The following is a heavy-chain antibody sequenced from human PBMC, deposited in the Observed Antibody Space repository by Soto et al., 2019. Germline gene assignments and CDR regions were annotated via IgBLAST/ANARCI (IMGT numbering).Heavy chain of an antibody. D-gene: IGHD6-19*01. CDR3: IPGERSGRSPDSFHI. J-gene: IGHJ3*02. CDR2: ISSRSRHI. V-gene: IGHV3-21*02. Sequence: EVQLVESGGGLGEPGGSLRLSCAASGFTFNSYSMNWVRQAPGKGLEWVSSISSRSRHIYYVDSVKGRFTISRDNAKNAVFLNMTRLTGEDAAPYYCIPGERSGRSPDSFHIWGHGTMVTVSS. CDR1: GFTFNSYS.